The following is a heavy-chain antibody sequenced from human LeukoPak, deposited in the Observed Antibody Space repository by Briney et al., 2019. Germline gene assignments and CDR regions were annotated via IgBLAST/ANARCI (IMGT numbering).Heavy chain of an antibody. Sequence: ASVKVSCKASGYTFTSYYMHGVRQAPGPGLEWMGIINPSGGSTTYAQKFQGRVTMTRDMSKNTVDMELSSLRTEDTAVYSCARGEYSTPRSAFDIWGQGTMVTVSS. CDR3: ARGEYSTPRSAFDI. CDR2: INPSGGST. V-gene: IGHV1-46*01. D-gene: IGHD6-6*01. J-gene: IGHJ3*02. CDR1: GYTFTSYY.